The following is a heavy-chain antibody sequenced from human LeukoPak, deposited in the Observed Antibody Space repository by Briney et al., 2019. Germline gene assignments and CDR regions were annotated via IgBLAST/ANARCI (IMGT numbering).Heavy chain of an antibody. D-gene: IGHD1-26*01. V-gene: IGHV1-69*04. J-gene: IGHJ4*02. CDR3: ASLSGSLNY. CDR1: GGTFSSYA. Sequence: ASVKVSCKASGGTFSSYAISWMRQAPGQGLEWMGRIIPILGIANYAQKFQGRVTITADKSTSTAYMELSSLRSEDTAVYYCASLSGSLNYWGQGTLVTVSS. CDR2: IIPILGIA.